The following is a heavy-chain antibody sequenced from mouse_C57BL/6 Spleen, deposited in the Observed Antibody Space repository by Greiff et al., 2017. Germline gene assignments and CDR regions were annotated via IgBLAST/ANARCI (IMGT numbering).Heavy chain of an antibody. CDR1: GYTFTSYW. CDR3: ARGTSYGSSYGFAY. D-gene: IGHD1-1*01. CDR2: IYPSDSET. V-gene: IGHV1-61*01. J-gene: IGHJ3*01. Sequence: QVQLQQPGAELVRPGSSVKLSCKASGYTFTSYWMDWVKQRPGQGLEWIGNIYPSDSETHYNQKFKDKATLTVDKSSSTAYMQLSSLTSEDSAVYYCARGTSYGSSYGFAYWGQGTLVTVSA.